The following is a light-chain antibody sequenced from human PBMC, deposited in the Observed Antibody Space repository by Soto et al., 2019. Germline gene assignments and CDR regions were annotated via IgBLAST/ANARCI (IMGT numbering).Light chain of an antibody. CDR2: WAS. J-gene: IGKJ2*01. CDR1: QSVLYSSNNKNY. Sequence: DIVMTQSPDSLAVSLGERATINCKSSQSVLYSSNNKNYLAWYQQKPGQPPKLLIYWASTRESGLPDRFSGSGSGTEFTLTISSLQAEDVAVYYCQQYYSSPRSFGQGTKLEIK. V-gene: IGKV4-1*01. CDR3: QQYYSSPRS.